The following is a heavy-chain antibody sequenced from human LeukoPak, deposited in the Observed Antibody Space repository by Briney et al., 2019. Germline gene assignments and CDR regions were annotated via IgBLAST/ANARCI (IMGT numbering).Heavy chain of an antibody. CDR2: IYYSGST. V-gene: IGHV4-31*03. CDR3: ARGTQLWLPTNWFDP. J-gene: IGHJ5*02. CDR1: GGSISSGGYY. D-gene: IGHD5-18*01. Sequence: SETPSLTCTVSGGSISSGGYYWSWIRQHPGKGLEWIGYIYYSGSTYYNPSLKSRVTISVDTSKNQFSLKLSSVTAADTAVYYCARGTQLWLPTNWFDPWGQGTLVTVSS.